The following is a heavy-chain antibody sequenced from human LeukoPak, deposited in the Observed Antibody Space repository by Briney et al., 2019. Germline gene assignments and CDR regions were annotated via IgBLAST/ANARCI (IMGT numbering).Heavy chain of an antibody. Sequence: GGSLRLSCEASGFTFSAYAMTWVRQAPGKGLEWVSSISSSSSYIYYADSVKGRFTISRDNAKNSLYLQMNSLRAEDTALYYCARDVLTGYSPYYYYGVDVWGQGTAVTVSS. CDR2: ISSSSSYI. V-gene: IGHV3-21*01. CDR3: ARDVLTGYSPYYYYGVDV. D-gene: IGHD3-9*01. CDR1: GFTFSAYA. J-gene: IGHJ6*02.